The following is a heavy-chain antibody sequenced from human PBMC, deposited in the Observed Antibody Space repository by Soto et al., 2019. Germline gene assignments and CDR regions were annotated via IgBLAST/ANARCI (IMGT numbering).Heavy chain of an antibody. Sequence: SETLSLTCAVYGGSFGSYYWSWIRQPPGKGLEWIGEISHGGSTNYNPSLKSRVTISVDTSKNQFSLKLSSVTAADTAVYYCATRPGGRLLWFGELIPAFDPWGQGTPVTVSS. CDR2: ISHGGST. D-gene: IGHD3-10*01. V-gene: IGHV4-34*01. J-gene: IGHJ5*02. CDR1: GGSFGSYY. CDR3: ATRPGGRLLWFGELIPAFDP.